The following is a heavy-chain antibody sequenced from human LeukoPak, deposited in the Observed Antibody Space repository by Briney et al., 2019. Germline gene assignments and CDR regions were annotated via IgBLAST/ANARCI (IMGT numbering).Heavy chain of an antibody. Sequence: SETLSLTCTVSSGSISTSNYYWGWVRQPPGKALEWIGNIFYSGSTYYSPSLKSRVTISVDTSKNQFSLKLGSVTAADTAVYYCARAWELPYYYMDVWGKGTTVTVSS. CDR1: SGSISTSNYY. D-gene: IGHD1-26*01. CDR2: IFYSGST. V-gene: IGHV4-39*07. J-gene: IGHJ6*03. CDR3: ARAWELPYYYMDV.